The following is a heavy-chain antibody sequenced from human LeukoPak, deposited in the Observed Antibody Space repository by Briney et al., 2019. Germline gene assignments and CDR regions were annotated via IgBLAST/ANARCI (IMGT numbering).Heavy chain of an antibody. Sequence: GGSLRLSCAASGFTFSDYYMSWIRQAPGKGLEWISYISDSSRYTNYADSVKGRFTISRDNAKNSLYLQMNSLRAEDTAVFYCASFRSGSPLDYWGQGTLVTVSS. CDR2: ISDSSRYT. CDR3: ASFRSGSPLDY. D-gene: IGHD5-12*01. V-gene: IGHV3-11*03. CDR1: GFTFSDYY. J-gene: IGHJ4*02.